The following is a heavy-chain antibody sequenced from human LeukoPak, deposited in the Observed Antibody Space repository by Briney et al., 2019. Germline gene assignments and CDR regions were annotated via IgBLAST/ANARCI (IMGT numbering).Heavy chain of an antibody. Sequence: GGSLRLSCAASGFTFSRYEMNWVRQAPGKGLEWVSYIISSGITIYYADSVKGRFTISRDNAKNSLYLQMNSLRAEDTAVYYCARAYCSGARCYGIFDLWGRGTQVTVSS. V-gene: IGHV3-48*03. CDR1: GFTFSRYE. CDR3: ARAYCSGARCYGIFDL. J-gene: IGHJ2*01. D-gene: IGHD2-15*01. CDR2: IISSGITI.